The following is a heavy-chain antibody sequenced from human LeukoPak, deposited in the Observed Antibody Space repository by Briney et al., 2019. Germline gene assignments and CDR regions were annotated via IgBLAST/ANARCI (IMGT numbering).Heavy chain of an antibody. Sequence: SVKVSCKASGGTFSSYAISWVRQAPGQGLEWMGGIIPIFGTANYAQKFQGRVTITADESTSTAYMELSSLRSEDTAVYYCARDNSVGDNAWWFDPWGQGTLVTVSS. D-gene: IGHD1-26*01. J-gene: IGHJ5*02. CDR1: GGTFSSYA. CDR2: IIPIFGTA. CDR3: ARDNSVGDNAWWFDP. V-gene: IGHV1-69*13.